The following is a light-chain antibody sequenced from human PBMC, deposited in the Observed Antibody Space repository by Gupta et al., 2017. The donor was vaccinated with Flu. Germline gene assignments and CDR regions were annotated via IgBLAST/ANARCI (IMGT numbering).Light chain of an antibody. J-gene: IGLJ2*01. CDR3: YSAADNNVV. CDR1: VLAKKY. V-gene: IGLV3-27*01. Sequence: SYELTQPSSVSVSPGQTARITCSGDVLAKKYARWFQQKPGQAPVLVIYKDSERPSGIPERFSGSSSGTTVTLTISGAQVEDEDDYYCYSAADNNVVFGGGIKLTVL. CDR2: KDS.